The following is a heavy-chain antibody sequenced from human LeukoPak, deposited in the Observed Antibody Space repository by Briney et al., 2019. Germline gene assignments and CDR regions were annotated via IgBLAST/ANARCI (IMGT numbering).Heavy chain of an antibody. V-gene: IGHV1-69*04. CDR2: IIPILGIA. CDR3: AREGPYFDAAYDDY. Sequence: GASVKVSCKASGGTFSSYAISWVRQAPGQGLEWMGRIIPILGIANYAQKFQGRVTITADKSTSTAYMELSSLRSEDTAVYYCAREGPYFDAAYDDYWGQGTLVTVSS. CDR1: GGTFSSYA. J-gene: IGHJ4*02. D-gene: IGHD3-9*01.